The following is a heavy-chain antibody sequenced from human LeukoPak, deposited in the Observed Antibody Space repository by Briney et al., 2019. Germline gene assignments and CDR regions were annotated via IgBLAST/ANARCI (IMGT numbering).Heavy chain of an antibody. V-gene: IGHV3-73*01. Sequence: GGSLRLSCAASGFTFSGSAMHWVRQASGKGLEWVGRIRSKANSYATAYAASVKGRFTISRDDSKNTAYLQMNSLETEDTAVYYCTSPGGYCSGGSCYPHFYYYYYYMDVWGKGTTVTVSS. D-gene: IGHD2-15*01. CDR1: GFTFSGSA. CDR2: IRSKANSYAT. CDR3: TSPGGYCSGGSCYPHFYYYYYYMDV. J-gene: IGHJ6*03.